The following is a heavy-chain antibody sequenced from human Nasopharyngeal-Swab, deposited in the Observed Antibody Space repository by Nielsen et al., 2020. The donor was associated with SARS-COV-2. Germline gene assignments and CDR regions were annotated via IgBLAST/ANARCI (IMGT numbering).Heavy chain of an antibody. Sequence: GESLKIPCAASGFTFSCHWLPWVRQAPRTRLVWVSRISEDGSITTYADSVKGRFTISRDNAKNTLFLQMHSLRADDTAIYYCASQLGHPDSWGQGTLVTVSS. V-gene: IGHV3-74*01. J-gene: IGHJ4*02. CDR3: ASQLGHPDS. D-gene: IGHD2-2*01. CDR1: GFTFSCHW. CDR2: ISEDGSIT.